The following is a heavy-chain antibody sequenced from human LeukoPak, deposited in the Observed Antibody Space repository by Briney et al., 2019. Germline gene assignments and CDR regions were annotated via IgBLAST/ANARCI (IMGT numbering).Heavy chain of an antibody. CDR1: GFTFSESW. V-gene: IGHV3-7*03. D-gene: IGHD1-1*01. CDR3: AKGKRYPDY. CDR2: LNLDGSGK. J-gene: IGHJ4*02. Sequence: GGSLRLSCVVSGFTFSESWMSWVRQAPGKGLGWVASLNLDGSGKYYVDSVKGRFTISRDNAKNSLYLQMDSLRVEDTAVYYCAKGKRYPDYWGQGTLVTVSS.